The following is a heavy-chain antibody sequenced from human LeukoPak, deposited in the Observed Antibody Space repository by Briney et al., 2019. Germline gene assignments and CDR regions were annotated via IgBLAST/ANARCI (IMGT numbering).Heavy chain of an antibody. CDR3: ARSTALRVGYAPGGY. J-gene: IGHJ4*02. CDR1: GYTFTSYY. D-gene: IGHD5-24*01. Sequence: ASVKVSCKASGYTFTSYYMHWVRQAPGQGLEWMGIINPNTGSTTYAQNFQGRVAMTRDTSTSTVYMEVSSLRSEGTALYYCARSTALRVGYAPGGYWGQGTLVTVSS. V-gene: IGHV1-46*01. CDR2: INPNTGST.